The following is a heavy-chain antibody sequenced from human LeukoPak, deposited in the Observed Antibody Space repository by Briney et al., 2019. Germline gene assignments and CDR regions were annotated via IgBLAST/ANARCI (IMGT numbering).Heavy chain of an antibody. CDR1: GFTFSSYW. Sequence: HPGGSLRLSCAASGFTFSSYWMSWVRQAPGKGLEWVANIKQDGSEKYYVDSVKGRFTISRDNAKNSLYLQMNSLRAEDTAVHYCARDGAARGSGSFGDWGQGTLVTVSS. J-gene: IGHJ4*02. CDR3: ARDGAARGSGSFGD. V-gene: IGHV3-7*01. CDR2: IKQDGSEK. D-gene: IGHD3-10*01.